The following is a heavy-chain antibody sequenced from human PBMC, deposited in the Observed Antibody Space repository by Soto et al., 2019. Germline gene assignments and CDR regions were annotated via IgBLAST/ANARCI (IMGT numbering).Heavy chain of an antibody. CDR2: INPANGNT. Sequence: QVQLVQSGAEVKQPGASVKLSCQASGVTVSDTLITWVRQGTGQRLEWMGWINPANGNTRYSESFQGIVTISRLSAASADYVALRDMTSEDTAVYYCARGILSVGPRGNDAFDVWGQGTMITVSS. J-gene: IGHJ3*01. CDR1: GVTVSDTL. CDR3: ARGILSVGPRGNDAFDV. V-gene: IGHV1-3*01. D-gene: IGHD1-26*01.